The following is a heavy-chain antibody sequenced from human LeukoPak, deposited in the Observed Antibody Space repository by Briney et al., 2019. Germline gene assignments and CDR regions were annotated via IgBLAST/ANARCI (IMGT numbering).Heavy chain of an antibody. D-gene: IGHD6-19*01. CDR1: GFTFSTYW. V-gene: IGHV3-74*01. CDR2: ISSDGSAT. J-gene: IGHJ6*03. Sequence: SGGSLRLSRAASGFTFSTYWMHWVRQPPGKGLVWVSRISSDGSATNYAASVKGRFTISRDNAKNSLFLQMNSLRAEDTAVYYCAKASGWYERGPAYYYYFMDVWGKGTTVTVSS. CDR3: AKASGWYERGPAYYYYFMDV.